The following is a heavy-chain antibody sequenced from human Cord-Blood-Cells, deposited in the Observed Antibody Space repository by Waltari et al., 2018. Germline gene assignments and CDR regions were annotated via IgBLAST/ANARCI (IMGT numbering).Heavy chain of an antibody. CDR3: AVPNYYDSSGYYYYFDY. D-gene: IGHD3-22*01. V-gene: IGHV4-34*01. CDR2: INHSGST. CDR1: GGSFSGYY. Sequence: QVQLQQWGAGLLKPSETLSLTCAVYGGSFSGYYWSWIRQPPGKGLEWIGEINHSGSTNYNPSLKSRVTISVDTSKNQFSLKLSSVTAADTAVYYCAVPNYYDSSGYYYYFDYWGQGTLVTVSS. J-gene: IGHJ4*02.